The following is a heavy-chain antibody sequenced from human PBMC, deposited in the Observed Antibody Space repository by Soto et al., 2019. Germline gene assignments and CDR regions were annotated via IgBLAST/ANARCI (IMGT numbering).Heavy chain of an antibody. V-gene: IGHV3-33*01. Sequence: GGSLRLSCAASGFTFSSYGMHWVRQAPGKGLEWVAVIWYDGSNKYYADSVKGRFTISRDNSKNTLYLQMNSLRAEDTAVYYCARDWESLITFGGAQGTLVPVSS. J-gene: IGHJ4*02. CDR2: IWYDGSNK. CDR1: GFTFSSYG. D-gene: IGHD3-16*01. CDR3: ARDWESLITFG.